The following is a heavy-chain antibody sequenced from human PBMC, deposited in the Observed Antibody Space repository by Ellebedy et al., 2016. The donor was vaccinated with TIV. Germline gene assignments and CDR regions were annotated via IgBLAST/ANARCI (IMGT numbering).Heavy chain of an antibody. CDR1: GYIFTGYL. Sequence: AASVTVSCKASGYIFTGYLLHWVRQAPGQGLEWMGWINPNNGGTNYAQKFQGWVIMTRDTSFSTAYVELSRLRSDDTAVYYCARSWYGNSWPALDFWGQGTLVTVSS. CDR3: ARSWYGNSWPALDF. V-gene: IGHV1-2*04. CDR2: INPNNGGT. J-gene: IGHJ4*02. D-gene: IGHD6-13*01.